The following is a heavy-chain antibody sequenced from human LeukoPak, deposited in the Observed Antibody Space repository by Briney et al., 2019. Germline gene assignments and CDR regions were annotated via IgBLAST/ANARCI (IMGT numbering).Heavy chain of an antibody. D-gene: IGHD1-26*01. Sequence: GGSLRLSCAASGFVLSTHGMHWVRQAPGKGLEWVAGMWYDGSREDYADSVKGRFTISRDMSKNTLNLQMNSLRVEDTAMFYCARDLSFGSLDFRGQGTLVTVSS. J-gene: IGHJ4*02. CDR1: GFVLSTHG. CDR3: ARDLSFGSLDF. CDR2: MWYDGSRE. V-gene: IGHV3-33*01.